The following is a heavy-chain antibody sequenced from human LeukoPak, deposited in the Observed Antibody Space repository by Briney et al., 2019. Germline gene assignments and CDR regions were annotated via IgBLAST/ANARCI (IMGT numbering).Heavy chain of an antibody. CDR1: GFTFSSYG. Sequence: GGSLRLSCAASGFTFSSYGMHWVRQAPGKGLEWVAVISYDGSNKYYADSVKGRFTISRDNSKNTLYLQMNSLRAEDTAVYYCAKPLNVTMVRGVINGMDVWGQGTTVTVSS. D-gene: IGHD3-10*01. CDR2: ISYDGSNK. V-gene: IGHV3-30*18. CDR3: AKPLNVTMVRGVINGMDV. J-gene: IGHJ6*02.